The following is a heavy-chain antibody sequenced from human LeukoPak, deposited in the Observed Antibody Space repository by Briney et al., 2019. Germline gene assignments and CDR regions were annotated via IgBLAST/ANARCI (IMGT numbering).Heavy chain of an antibody. D-gene: IGHD1-7*01. V-gene: IGHV4-39*07. CDR2: FSSGGSA. CDR3: ARKQTGTMYDV. Sequence: PSEALSLTCIVPGGSISSSSYYWDWIRQSPGKGLEWIGTFSSGGSAYYNPSLTSRVSISKDTSDNQFSLRLYSVTAADTAVYYCARKQTGTMYDVWGQGTQVTVSS. CDR1: GGSISSSSYY. J-gene: IGHJ4*02.